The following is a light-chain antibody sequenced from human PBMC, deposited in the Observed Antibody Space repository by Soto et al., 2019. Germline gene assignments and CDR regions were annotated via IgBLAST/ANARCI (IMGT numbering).Light chain of an antibody. Sequence: EVVLTQSPGTLSLSPGERATLSCRASQSVSNNYFAWYQQKPGQAPRLLIFGSSDRATGIPGRFSGSGSGTDFTLTIRRLEPEDFAVYYCQQYGSSPPYTFGQGTTLEIK. CDR2: GSS. CDR3: QQYGSSPPYT. J-gene: IGKJ2*01. V-gene: IGKV3-20*01. CDR1: QSVSNNY.